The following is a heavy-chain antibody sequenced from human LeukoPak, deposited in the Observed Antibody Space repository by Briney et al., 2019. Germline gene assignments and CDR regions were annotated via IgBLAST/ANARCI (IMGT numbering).Heavy chain of an antibody. Sequence: GGSLRLSCAASGFTFISYSMNWVRQAPGKGLEWVSYISSSSTTIYYADSVKGRFTISRDNAKSSLYLQMNSLRAEDTAVYYCARDSTPEPFDYWGQGTLVTVSS. CDR1: GFTFISYS. CDR3: ARDSTPEPFDY. V-gene: IGHV3-48*01. CDR2: ISSSSTTI. D-gene: IGHD1-14*01. J-gene: IGHJ4*02.